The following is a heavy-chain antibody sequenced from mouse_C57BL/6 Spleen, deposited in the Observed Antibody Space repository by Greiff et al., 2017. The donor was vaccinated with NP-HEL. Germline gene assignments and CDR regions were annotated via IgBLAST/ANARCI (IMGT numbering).Heavy chain of an antibody. CDR3: ASRGSSGSPFAY. CDR1: GYTFTDYY. J-gene: IGHJ3*01. CDR2: INPNNGGT. V-gene: IGHV1-26*01. D-gene: IGHD3-2*02. Sequence: EVQLQQSGPELVKPGASVKISCKASGYTFTDYYMNWVKQSHGKSLEWIGDINPNNGGTSYNQKFKGKATLTVDKSSSTAYMELRSLTSEDSAVYYGASRGSSGSPFAYWGQGTLLTVSA.